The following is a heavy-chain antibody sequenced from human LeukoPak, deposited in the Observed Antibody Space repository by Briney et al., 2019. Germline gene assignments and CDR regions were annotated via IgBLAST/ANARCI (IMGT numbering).Heavy chain of an antibody. CDR1: GYTFTSYD. D-gene: IGHD4-11*01. J-gene: IGHJ5*02. CDR2: LNPNSGNT. V-gene: IGHV1-8*01. CDR3: ARGIGDYSNYDLWFDP. Sequence: GASVKVSCTASGYTFTSYDINWVRQATGQGLEWMGWLNPNSGNTGYAQKFQGRVTMTRNTSISTAYMELSSLRSEDTAVYDCARGIGDYSNYDLWFDPWGQGTLVTVSS.